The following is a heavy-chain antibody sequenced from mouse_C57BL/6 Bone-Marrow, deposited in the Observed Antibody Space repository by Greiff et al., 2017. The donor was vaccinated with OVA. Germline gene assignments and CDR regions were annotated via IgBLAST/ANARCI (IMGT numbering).Heavy chain of an antibody. CDR1: GYTFTSYG. CDR2: IYLGNGYT. CDR3: ARETAQVFAY. V-gene: IGHV1-58*01. D-gene: IGHD3-2*02. Sequence: VHVKQSGAELVRPGSSVKMSCKTSGYTFTSYGINWVKQRPGQGLEWIGYIYLGNGYTEYNEKFKGKATLTSDTSSSTAYMQLSSLTSEDSAIYFCARETAQVFAYGGQGTRVTVSA. J-gene: IGHJ3*01.